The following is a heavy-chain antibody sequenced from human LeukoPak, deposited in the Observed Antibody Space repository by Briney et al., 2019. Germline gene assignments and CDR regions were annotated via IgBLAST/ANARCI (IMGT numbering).Heavy chain of an antibody. CDR1: GGTFSSYA. Sequence: SVKVSCKASGGTFSSYAISWVRQAPGQGLEWMGRIIPIFGIASYAQKFQGRVTITADKSTSTAYTELSSLRSEDTAVYYCASWDNWNYGTWGQGTLVTVSS. CDR3: ASWDNWNYGT. J-gene: IGHJ5*02. CDR2: IIPIFGIA. V-gene: IGHV1-69*04. D-gene: IGHD1-7*01.